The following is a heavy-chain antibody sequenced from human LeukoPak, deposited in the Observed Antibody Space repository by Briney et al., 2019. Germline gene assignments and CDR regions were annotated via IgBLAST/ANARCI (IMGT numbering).Heavy chain of an antibody. V-gene: IGHV3-23*01. CDR2: ISGTGDIT. Sequence: PGGSLRLSCAASGFTFSSYAMTWVRQAPGKGLQWVSTISGTGDITHNADSVKGRFTISRDNSRNTLYLQMNSLGAEDTAVYYCTKDRPWGYSSSSADNWFDPWGQGTLVTVSS. CDR1: GFTFSSYA. J-gene: IGHJ5*02. CDR3: TKDRPWGYSSSSADNWFDP. D-gene: IGHD6-6*01.